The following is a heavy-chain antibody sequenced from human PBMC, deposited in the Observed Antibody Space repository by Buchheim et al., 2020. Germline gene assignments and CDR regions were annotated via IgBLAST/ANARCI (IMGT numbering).Heavy chain of an antibody. CDR1: GGSISSGDSS. V-gene: IGHV4-30-2*01. J-gene: IGHJ3*02. Sequence: QLQLQESGSGLVKPSQTLSLTCAVSGGSISSGDSSWSWIRQPPGRGLDWIGYIYHGGSSYSSPSLTSRVPVSVDRSKTQFSLKLSSVTAADTAVYYCARVATTDAFDIWGQGT. D-gene: IGHD1-26*01. CDR2: IYHGGSS. CDR3: ARVATTDAFDI.